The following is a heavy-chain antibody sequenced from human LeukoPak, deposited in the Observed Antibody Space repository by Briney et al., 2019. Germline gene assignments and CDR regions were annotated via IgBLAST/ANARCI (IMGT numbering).Heavy chain of an antibody. CDR2: PYDRSKCYN. J-gene: IGHJ4*02. CDR1: GDSVSSNSGA. D-gene: IGHD6-13*01. CDR3: ARLSSSSWSYYFDY. V-gene: IGHV6-1*01. Sequence: SQTLSLTCAISGDSVSSNSGAWNSIKQSPSRGLEWLGRPYDRSKCYNDYAVSVKSRRNITPDTSKNQCSLQLISVTAEDTAVYYCARLSSSSWSYYFDYWGQGTLVTVSS.